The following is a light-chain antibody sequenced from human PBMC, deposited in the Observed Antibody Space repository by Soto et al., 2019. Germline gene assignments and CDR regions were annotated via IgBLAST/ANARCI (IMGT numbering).Light chain of an antibody. J-gene: IGLJ3*02. Sequence: QSVLTPPPSVSGAPGQRVPIPCTGNSSNLGAGYDVHWYQQLPGAAPKLVIFGNRNRPSGVPERFSGSKSGTSASLAITGLQAEDEADYYCQAYDYSLTASVFGGGTKLTVL. V-gene: IGLV1-40*01. CDR2: GNR. CDR1: SSNLGAGYD. CDR3: QAYDYSLTASV.